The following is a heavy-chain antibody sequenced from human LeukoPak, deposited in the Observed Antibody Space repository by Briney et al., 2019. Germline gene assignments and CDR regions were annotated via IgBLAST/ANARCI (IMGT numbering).Heavy chain of an antibody. V-gene: IGHV4-34*01. CDR2: INHSGST. CDR1: GGPFSGYY. J-gene: IGHJ6*04. Sequence: PSETLSLTCAVYGGPFSGYYWSWIRQPPGKGLEWIGEINHSGSTNYNPSLKSRVTISVDTSKNQFSLKLSSVTAADTAVYYCARSVVVPAAIPREYYYYGMDVWGKGTTVTVSS. CDR3: ARSVVVPAAIPREYYYYGMDV. D-gene: IGHD2-2*01.